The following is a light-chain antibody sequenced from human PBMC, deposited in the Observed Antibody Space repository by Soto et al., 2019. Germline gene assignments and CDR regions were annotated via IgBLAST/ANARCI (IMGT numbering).Light chain of an antibody. J-gene: IGLJ1*01. Sequence: QSALTQPASVSGSPGQSVTISCTGASSDVGGNDYVSWYQQHPGKAPKLILYEVNNRPSGVSNHFSGSKSGNTASLIISGLQADDEADYYCSSYSTTSPLVFGSGTKVTVL. V-gene: IGLV2-14*01. CDR1: SSDVGGNDY. CDR2: EVN. CDR3: SSYSTTSPLV.